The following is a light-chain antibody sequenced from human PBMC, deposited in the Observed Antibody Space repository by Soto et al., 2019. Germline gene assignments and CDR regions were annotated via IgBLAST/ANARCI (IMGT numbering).Light chain of an antibody. J-gene: IGKJ2*01. CDR2: WAS. CDR1: QSVLYSSNNKNY. Sequence: DIVMTQSPDSLAVSLGERATINCKSSQSVLYSSNNKNYLAWYQQQPGQPPKLLIYWASTRESGVPDRFSGSGSGTDFTLTISSLRAEDVAVYYCQQYYSMYTFGQGTKLEIK. CDR3: QQYYSMYT. V-gene: IGKV4-1*01.